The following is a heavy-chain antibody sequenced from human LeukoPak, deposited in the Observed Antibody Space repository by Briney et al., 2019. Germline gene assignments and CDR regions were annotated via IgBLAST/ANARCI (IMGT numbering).Heavy chain of an antibody. D-gene: IGHD3-16*01. CDR1: GFSFSSYG. V-gene: IGHV3-7*03. CDR3: ARGGGLDV. Sequence: GGSLRLSCAASGFSFSSYGMHWVRQAPGKGLEWVASINHNGNVNYYVDSVKGRFTISRDNAKNSLYLQMSNLRAEDTAVYFCARGGGLDVWGQGATVTVSS. CDR2: INHNGNVN. J-gene: IGHJ6*02.